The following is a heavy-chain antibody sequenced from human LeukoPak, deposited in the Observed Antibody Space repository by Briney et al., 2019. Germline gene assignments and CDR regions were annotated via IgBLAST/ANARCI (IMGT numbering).Heavy chain of an antibody. CDR3: AKKAVGTATGGPFDY. CDR1: GFTFSSYA. D-gene: IGHD1-26*01. J-gene: IGHJ4*02. CDR2: ISDSGSSK. Sequence: GGSLRLSCAASGFTFSSYAMSWVRQAPGKGLEWVSVISDSGSSKYYADSVKGRFTISRDNSKNTMYLQMNSLKAEDTAVYYCAKKAVGTATGGPFDYWGQGTLVIISS. V-gene: IGHV3-23*01.